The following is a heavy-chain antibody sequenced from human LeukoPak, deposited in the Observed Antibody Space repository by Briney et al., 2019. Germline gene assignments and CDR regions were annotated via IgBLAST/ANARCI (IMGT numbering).Heavy chain of an antibody. CDR3: GTGTTSNYYMDV. CDR2: IIPIFGTA. V-gene: IGHV1-69*13. CDR1: GGTFSSYA. Sequence: ASVKVSCKASGGTFSSYAISWVRQAPGQGLEWMGGIIPIFGTANYAQKFQGRVTITADESTSTAYMELSSLRSEDTAVYYCGTGTTSNYYMDVWGKGTTVTVSS. D-gene: IGHD1-1*01. J-gene: IGHJ6*03.